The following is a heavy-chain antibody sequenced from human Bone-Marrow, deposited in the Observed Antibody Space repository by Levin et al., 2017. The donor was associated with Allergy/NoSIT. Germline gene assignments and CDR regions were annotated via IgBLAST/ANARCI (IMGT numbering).Heavy chain of an antibody. CDR3: ARDRVVASSGTYYYYGMAA. D-gene: IGHD2-15*01. V-gene: IGHV4-59*01. J-gene: IGHJ6*02. CDR1: GGSIRSYH. Sequence: SETLSLTCIVSGGSIRSYHWSWIRQPPGKGLEWIGYIYYSGSTDYNPSLKSRVTISIDTSKSQFSLTLNSVTAADTAVYYCARDRVVASSGTYYYYGMAAWGQGTTVTVSS. CDR2: IYYSGST.